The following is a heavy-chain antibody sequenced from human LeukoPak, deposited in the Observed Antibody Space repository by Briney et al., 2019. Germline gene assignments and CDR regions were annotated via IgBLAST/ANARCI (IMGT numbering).Heavy chain of an antibody. J-gene: IGHJ6*02. D-gene: IGHD3-3*01. V-gene: IGHV3-23*01. Sequence: PGGSLRLSCAASGFTFSSYAMSWVRQAPGKGLEWVSAISGSGGSTYYADSVKGRFTISRDNSKNTLYLQMNSLRAKDTAVYYCAKDQGGYYDFWSGYNPGDGMDVWGQGTTVTVSS. CDR3: AKDQGGYYDFWSGYNPGDGMDV. CDR2: ISGSGGST. CDR1: GFTFSSYA.